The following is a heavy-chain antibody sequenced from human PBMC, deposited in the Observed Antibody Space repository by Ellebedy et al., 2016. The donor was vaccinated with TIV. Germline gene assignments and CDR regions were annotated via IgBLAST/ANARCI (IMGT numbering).Heavy chain of an antibody. Sequence: GESLKISXAVSGFSFGAYVMTWVRQAPGKGLEWVSAIDNSGRTTYYADSAKGRFTISRDNSKNALYLQLNNLRAEDTAVYYCAKGVSVAGPYFDYWGQGTLVTVSA. CDR1: GFSFGAYV. V-gene: IGHV3-23*01. J-gene: IGHJ4*02. CDR3: AKGVSVAGPYFDY. D-gene: IGHD6-19*01. CDR2: IDNSGRTT.